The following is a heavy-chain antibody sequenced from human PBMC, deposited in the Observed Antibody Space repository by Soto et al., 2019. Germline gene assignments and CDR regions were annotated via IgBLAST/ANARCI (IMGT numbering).Heavy chain of an antibody. D-gene: IGHD6-6*01. J-gene: IGHJ3*02. CDR1: GFTFSSYS. Sequence: GGSLRLSCAASGFTFSSYSMNWVRQAPGKGLEWVSCISRSSSYIYYEDSVKGRFTISRDNAKNSLYLQMNSLRAEDKAVYYCGRCPCMAARPDAFDIWGQGTMVTVSS. V-gene: IGHV3-21*01. CDR2: ISRSSSYI. CDR3: GRCPCMAARPDAFDI.